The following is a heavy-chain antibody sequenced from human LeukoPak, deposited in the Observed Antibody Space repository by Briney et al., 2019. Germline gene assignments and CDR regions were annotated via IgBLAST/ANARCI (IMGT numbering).Heavy chain of an antibody. V-gene: IGHV4-34*01. CDR3: ARGLEYSSSWHTINWFDP. D-gene: IGHD6-13*01. CDR1: GGSFSVYY. Sequence: PSETLSLTCAVYGGSFSVYYWSWIRQPPGKGLEWIGEINHSGSTNYNPSLKSRVTISVDTSKNQFSLKLSSVTAADTAVYYCARGLEYSSSWHTINWFDPWGQGTLVTVSS. CDR2: INHSGST. J-gene: IGHJ5*02.